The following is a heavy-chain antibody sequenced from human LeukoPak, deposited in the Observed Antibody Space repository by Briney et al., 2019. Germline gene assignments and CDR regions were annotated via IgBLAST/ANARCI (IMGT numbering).Heavy chain of an antibody. CDR2: MNPNSGNT. V-gene: IGHV1-8*01. CDR3: ARRGPYYYGVDV. D-gene: IGHD3-10*01. J-gene: IGHJ6*02. Sequence: ASVKVSCKASGYTFTSYDINWVRQATGQGLEWMGWMNPNSGNTGYAQKFQGRVTMTRNTSISTAYMELSSLRSKDTAVYYCARRGPYYYGVDVWGQGTTVTVSS. CDR1: GYTFTSYD.